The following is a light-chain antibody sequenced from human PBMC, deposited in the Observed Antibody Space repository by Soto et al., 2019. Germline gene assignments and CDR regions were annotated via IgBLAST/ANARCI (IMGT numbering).Light chain of an antibody. CDR1: QTLSSRH. Sequence: VLTQSPGTLSLSPGERATLSCRASQTLSSRHLAWYQQKPGQAPRLLIYGSSSRATDIPDRFSGSGSGTDFTLTIGTLEPEDFAIYYCQQYGYSRTFXQGTKVDIK. V-gene: IGKV3-20*01. CDR3: QQYGYSRT. CDR2: GSS. J-gene: IGKJ1*01.